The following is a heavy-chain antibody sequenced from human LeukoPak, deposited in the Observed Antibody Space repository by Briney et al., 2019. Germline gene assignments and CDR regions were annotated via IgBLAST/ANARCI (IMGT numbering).Heavy chain of an antibody. V-gene: IGHV1-18*04. D-gene: IGHD5-24*01. CDR1: GYTCTSYG. CDR2: ISAYNGNT. J-gene: IGHJ4*02. Sequence: ASVKVSCKASGYTCTSYGISWVRQAPGQGLEWMGWISAYNGNTNYAQKLQGRVTMTTDTSTSTAYMELRSLRSDDTAVYYCAIMPDGYTFDYWGQGTLVTVSS. CDR3: AIMPDGYTFDY.